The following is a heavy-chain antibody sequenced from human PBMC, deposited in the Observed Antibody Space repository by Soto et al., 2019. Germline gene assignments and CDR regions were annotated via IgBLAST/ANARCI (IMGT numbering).Heavy chain of an antibody. Sequence: QVQLVQSGAEVKKPGASVKVSCKASGYTFTSYGISWARQAPGQGLEWMGWISAYNGNTNYAQKLQGRVTMTTDTTTSTAYMELRSLRSDDTAVYYWAIGGRHDSSGYYLPFSGMDVWGQGTTVTVSS. CDR3: AIGGRHDSSGYYLPFSGMDV. J-gene: IGHJ6*02. CDR1: GYTFTSYG. D-gene: IGHD3-22*01. CDR2: ISAYNGNT. V-gene: IGHV1-18*01.